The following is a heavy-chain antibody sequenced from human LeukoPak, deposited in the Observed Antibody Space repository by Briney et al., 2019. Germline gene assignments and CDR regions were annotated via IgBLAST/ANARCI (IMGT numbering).Heavy chain of an antibody. CDR3: ARDADYSNSRNWFDP. Sequence: GGSLRLSCAASGFTLSSYWMSWVRQAPGKGLEWVANIKQDGSEKYYVDSVKGRFTISRDNAKNSLYLQMNSLRAEDTAVYYCARDADYSNSRNWFDPWGQGTLVTVSS. D-gene: IGHD4-11*01. CDR2: IKQDGSEK. J-gene: IGHJ5*02. CDR1: GFTLSSYW. V-gene: IGHV3-7*01.